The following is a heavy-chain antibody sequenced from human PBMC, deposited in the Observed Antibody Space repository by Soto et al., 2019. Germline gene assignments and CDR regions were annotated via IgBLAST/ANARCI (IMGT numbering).Heavy chain of an antibody. CDR3: ARLLIPEAAADY. Sequence: EVQLVESGAGLVQPGGSLRLSCAASGFTFSSDWMSWVRQAPGKGLEWVANIKQDGSEKYYVDSGKGRFTISRDNAKNSLYLQMNSLRAEDTAVYYCARLLIPEAAADYWGQGTLVTVSS. CDR2: IKQDGSEK. D-gene: IGHD6-13*01. J-gene: IGHJ4*02. CDR1: GFTFSSDW. V-gene: IGHV3-7*05.